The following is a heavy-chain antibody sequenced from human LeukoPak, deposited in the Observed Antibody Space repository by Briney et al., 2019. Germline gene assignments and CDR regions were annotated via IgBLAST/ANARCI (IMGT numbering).Heavy chain of an antibody. V-gene: IGHV3-7*01. Sequence: GGSLRLSCAASGFSFNTYWMNWVRLAPGKGLEWVATIKHDGSETFYVDSVKGRFAISRDNTKKSLFLQMNSLRAEDTALYYCASFWSAYYTLPFAYWGQGTLVTVSS. D-gene: IGHD3-3*01. J-gene: IGHJ4*02. CDR1: GFSFNTYW. CDR3: ASFWSAYYTLPFAY. CDR2: IKHDGSET.